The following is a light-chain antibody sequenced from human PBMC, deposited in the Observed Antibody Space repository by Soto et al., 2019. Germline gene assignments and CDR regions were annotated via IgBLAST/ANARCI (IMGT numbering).Light chain of an antibody. CDR2: DAS. J-gene: IGKJ1*01. Sequence: DIQMTQSPSTLSASVGDRVTITCRASQSISSWLAWYQQKPGKAPKLLIYDASSLESGVPSRFSGSGSGTEFTLTISSLQPDDFATYHCQQDNSYPLTFGQGNKVQIK. CDR3: QQDNSYPLT. CDR1: QSISSW. V-gene: IGKV1-5*01.